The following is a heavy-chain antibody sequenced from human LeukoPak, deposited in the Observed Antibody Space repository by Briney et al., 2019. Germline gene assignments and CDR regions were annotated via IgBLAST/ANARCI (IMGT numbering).Heavy chain of an antibody. CDR2: IGTAGDP. V-gene: IGHV3-13*05. J-gene: IGHJ4*02. D-gene: IGHD6-13*01. CDR3: ARGGGYTSSWYTLDY. Sequence: PGGSLRLSCAASGFTFSSYDMYWVRQATGKGLEWVSAIGTAGDPYYPDSVKGRFTIPRENAKNSLYLQMNSLRAGDTAVYYCARGGGYTSSWYTLDYWGQGTLVTVSS. CDR1: GFTFSSYD.